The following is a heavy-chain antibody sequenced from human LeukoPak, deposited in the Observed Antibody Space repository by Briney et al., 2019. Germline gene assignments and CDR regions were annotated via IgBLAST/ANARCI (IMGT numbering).Heavy chain of an antibody. CDR2: ISGSGGST. J-gene: IGHJ6*02. V-gene: IGHV3-23*01. CDR3: AKDPAPSRPESVSMDV. CDR1: GFTFSSYA. Sequence: PGGSLRLSCAASGFTFSSYAMSWVRQAPGKGLEWVSAISGSGGSTYYADSVKGRFTISRDNSKNTLYLQMNSLRAEDTAVYYCAKDPAPSRPESVSMDVWGQGTTVTVSS.